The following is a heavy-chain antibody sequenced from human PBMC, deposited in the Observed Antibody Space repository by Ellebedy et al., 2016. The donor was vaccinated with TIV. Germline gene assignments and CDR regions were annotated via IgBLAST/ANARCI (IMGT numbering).Heavy chain of an antibody. CDR3: ARALGISY. Sequence: GESLKISCAASGFTFSDYWMGWVRQAPGKGLEWVATIKKDGSEKYYVDSVKGRFTISRDNAKKSLYLQMSSLTSEDTAVYYCARALGISYWGQGSLATVSP. CDR1: GFTFSDYW. CDR2: IKKDGSEK. J-gene: IGHJ4*02. V-gene: IGHV3-7*04. D-gene: IGHD3-16*01.